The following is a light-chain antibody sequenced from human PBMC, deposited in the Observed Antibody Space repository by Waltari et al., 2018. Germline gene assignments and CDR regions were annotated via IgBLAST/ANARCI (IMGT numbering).Light chain of an antibody. J-gene: IGKJ5*01. CDR3: QQYYSTPIT. CDR1: QSVLHSSNNKNY. CDR2: WAS. Sequence: DIVMTQSPDSLAVSLGERAPINCKSSQSVLHSSNNKNYLTWYQQKPGQPPKLLIYWASTRESGVPDRFSGSGSGTDFTLTISSLQAADVAVYYCQQYYSTPITFGQGTRLEIK. V-gene: IGKV4-1*01.